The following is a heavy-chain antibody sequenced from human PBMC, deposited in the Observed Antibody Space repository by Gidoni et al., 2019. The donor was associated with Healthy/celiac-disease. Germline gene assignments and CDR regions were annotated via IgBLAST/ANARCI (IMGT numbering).Heavy chain of an antibody. J-gene: IGHJ6*02. V-gene: IGHV1-46*01. Sequence: QVQLVQSGAEVKKPGASVKVSCKASGYTFTSYYMHWVRQAPGQGLEWMGIINPSGCSTSYAQKFQGRVTMTRDTSTSTVYMELSSLRSEDTAVYYCAIRGQVTTTHYGMDVWGQGTTVTVSS. CDR1: GYTFTSYY. CDR3: AIRGQVTTTHYGMDV. CDR2: INPSGCST. D-gene: IGHD4-17*01.